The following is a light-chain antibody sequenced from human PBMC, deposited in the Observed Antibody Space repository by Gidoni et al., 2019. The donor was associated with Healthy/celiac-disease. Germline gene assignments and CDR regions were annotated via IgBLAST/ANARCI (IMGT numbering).Light chain of an antibody. J-gene: IGLJ2*01. CDR1: SSNIGNNY. CDR2: DNN. V-gene: IGLV1-51*01. CDR3: GTCDSSLSAVV. Sequence: QSVLTQPPSVSAAPGHKVTISCSGSSSNIGNNYVSWYQQLPGTAPKLLIYDNNKRPSGIPDRFSGYKSGTSATLGITGLQTGDEADYYCGTCDSSLSAVVFGGGTKLTVL.